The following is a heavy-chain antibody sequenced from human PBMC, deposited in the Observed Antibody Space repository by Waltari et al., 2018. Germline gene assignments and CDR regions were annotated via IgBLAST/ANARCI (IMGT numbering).Heavy chain of an antibody. Sequence: QVQLQQRGTGLLKTSRTLSLTCDVSGGSFSDYCWTWIRQVPGKGLEWIGEIVHSGSTSYTPSLRGRITISLDTSKNQFSLRLTSVTAADTAVYYCARDNADYYFDSWGQGTLVTVSS. CDR1: GGSFSDYC. D-gene: IGHD3-10*01. J-gene: IGHJ4*02. CDR3: ARDNADYYFDS. CDR2: IVHSGST. V-gene: IGHV4-34*02.